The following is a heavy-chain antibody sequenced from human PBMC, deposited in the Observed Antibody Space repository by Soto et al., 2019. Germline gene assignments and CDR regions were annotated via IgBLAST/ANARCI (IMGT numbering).Heavy chain of an antibody. Sequence: SETLSLTCTVSGGFISSYYWSWIRQPPGKGLEWIGYIYYSGSTNYNPSLKSRATISLDTSKNQFSLKLSSVTAADKAVYYCARQGPASILNTWFDPWGQGTLVTVSS. CDR3: ARQGPASILNTWFDP. J-gene: IGHJ5*02. CDR2: IYYSGST. D-gene: IGHD2-2*01. V-gene: IGHV4-59*01. CDR1: GGFISSYY.